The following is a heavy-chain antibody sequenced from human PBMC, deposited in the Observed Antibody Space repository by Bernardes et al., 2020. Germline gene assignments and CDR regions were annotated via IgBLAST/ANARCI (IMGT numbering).Heavy chain of an antibody. J-gene: IGHJ5*02. CDR1: GYTFTSYD. CDR3: ARGPRILYWWCKFDP. V-gene: IGHV1-8*01. CDR2: MNPNSGNT. Sequence: ASVKVSCKASGYTFTSYDINWVRQATGQGLEWMGWMNPNSGNTGYAQKFQGRVTMTRNTSISTAYMELSSLRSEDTAVYYCARGPRILYWWCKFDPWGQGTLVTVSS. D-gene: IGHD2-8*02.